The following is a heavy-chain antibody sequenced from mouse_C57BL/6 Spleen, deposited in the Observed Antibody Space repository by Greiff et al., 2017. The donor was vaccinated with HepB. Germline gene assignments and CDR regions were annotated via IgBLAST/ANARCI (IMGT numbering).Heavy chain of an antibody. CDR2: ISGGGGNT. CDR1: GFTFSSYT. D-gene: IGHD1-1*01. Sequence: VQLKESGGGLVKPGGSLKLSCAASGFTFSSYTMSWVRQTPEKRLEWVATISGGGGNTYYPDSVKGRFTISRDNAKNTLYLQMSSLRSEDTALYYCARPITTVVATEGAMDYWGQGTSVTVSS. J-gene: IGHJ4*01. CDR3: ARPITTVVATEGAMDY. V-gene: IGHV5-9*01.